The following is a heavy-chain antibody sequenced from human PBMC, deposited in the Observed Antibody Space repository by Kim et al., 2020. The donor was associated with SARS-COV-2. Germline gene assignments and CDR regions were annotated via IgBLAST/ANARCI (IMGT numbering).Heavy chain of an antibody. V-gene: IGHV4-59*13. D-gene: IGHD3-10*01. CDR2: INYSGST. CDR1: GGSISSYY. J-gene: IGHJ4*02. Sequence: SETLSLTCTVSGGSISSYYWSWIRQPPGKGLEWIGYINYSGSTNYNPSLKSRVTISVDTSKNQFSLKLSSVTAADTAVYYCAREGSYGAGLIRGIFDYWGQGTLVTVSS. CDR3: AREGSYGAGLIRGIFDY.